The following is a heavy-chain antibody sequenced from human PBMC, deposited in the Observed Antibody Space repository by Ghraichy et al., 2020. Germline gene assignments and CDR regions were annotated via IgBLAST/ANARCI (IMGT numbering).Heavy chain of an antibody. CDR1: GFTFSSYA. Sequence: GGSLRLSCAASGFTFSSYAMSWVRQAPGKGLEWVSAISGSGGSTYYADSVKGRFTISRDNSKNTLYLQMNSLRAEDTAVYYCAKVDSIVKFYYYGMDVWGQGTTVTVSS. V-gene: IGHV3-23*01. J-gene: IGHJ6*02. CDR3: AKVDSIVKFYYYGMDV. D-gene: IGHD1-26*01. CDR2: ISGSGGST.